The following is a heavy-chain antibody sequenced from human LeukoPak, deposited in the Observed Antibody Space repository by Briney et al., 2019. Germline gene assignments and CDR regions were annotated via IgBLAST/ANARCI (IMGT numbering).Heavy chain of an antibody. Sequence: PGRSLRLSCAASGFTFSNYVMHWVRQAPGKGLEWVAVIWYDGSNKYYADSVKDRFTISRDNSKNTLYLQMNSLRAEDTAVYYCAKDNACYFEYWGQGTLVTVSS. CDR3: AKDNACYFEY. CDR1: GFTFSNYV. V-gene: IGHV3-33*06. J-gene: IGHJ4*02. CDR2: IWYDGSNK.